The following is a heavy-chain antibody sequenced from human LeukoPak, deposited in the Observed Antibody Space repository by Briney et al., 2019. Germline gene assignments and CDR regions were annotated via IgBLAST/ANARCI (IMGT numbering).Heavy chain of an antibody. CDR3: ARLPGDGPDY. CDR1: GGSISSSSYY. Sequence: PSETLSLTCTVSGGSISSSSYYWSWIRQPPGKGLEWIGYIYYSGSTNYNPSLKSRVTISVDTSKNQFSLKLSSVTAADTAVYYCARLPGDGPDYWGQGTLVTVSS. CDR2: IYYSGST. J-gene: IGHJ4*02. V-gene: IGHV4-61*05. D-gene: IGHD5-24*01.